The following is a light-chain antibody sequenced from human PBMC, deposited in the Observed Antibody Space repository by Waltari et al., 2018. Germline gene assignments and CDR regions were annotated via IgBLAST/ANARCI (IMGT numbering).Light chain of an antibody. J-gene: IGLJ3*02. V-gene: IGLV2-23*02. Sequence: QSALTQTATVSGSPGQSITISCSGTSSDIGNYNLVSWYRQHPGKAPTLIIYDVNKRPSGVSNRFSGSKSGNPAFLTISGLQTADEADYYCCSYAGSAVSVFGGGTK. CDR2: DVN. CDR3: CSYAGSAVSV. CDR1: SSDIGNYNL.